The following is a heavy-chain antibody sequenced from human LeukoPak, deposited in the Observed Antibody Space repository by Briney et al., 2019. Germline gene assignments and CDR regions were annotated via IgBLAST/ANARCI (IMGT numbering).Heavy chain of an antibody. D-gene: IGHD2-2*01. V-gene: IGHV3-30-3*01. Sequence: GRSLRLSCAASGFTFSSYAMHWVRQAPGKGLEWVAVISYDGSNEYYADSVKGRFTISRDNSKNTLYLQMNSLRAEDTAVYYCARTLSQLLAFDYWGQGTLVTVSS. CDR1: GFTFSSYA. J-gene: IGHJ4*02. CDR3: ARTLSQLLAFDY. CDR2: ISYDGSNE.